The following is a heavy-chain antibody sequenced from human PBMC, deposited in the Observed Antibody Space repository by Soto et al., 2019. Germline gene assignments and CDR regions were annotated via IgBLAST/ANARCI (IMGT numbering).Heavy chain of an antibody. J-gene: IGHJ6*02. Sequence: SETLSLTCTVSGGSISSSSYYWGWIRQPPGKGLEWIGSIYYSGSTYYNPSLKSRVTISVDTSKNQFSLKLSSVTAADTAVYYCARRGYYYYYGMDVWGQGTTVTVSS. V-gene: IGHV4-39*01. CDR3: ARRGYYYYYGMDV. CDR2: IYYSGST. CDR1: GGSISSSSYY.